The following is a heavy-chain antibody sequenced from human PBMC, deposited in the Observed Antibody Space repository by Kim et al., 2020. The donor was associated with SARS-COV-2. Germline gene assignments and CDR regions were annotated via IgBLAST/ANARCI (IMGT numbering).Heavy chain of an antibody. J-gene: IGHJ4*02. CDR3: ARGDSHDY. V-gene: IGHV3-53*01. Sequence: GGSTYYADSVNGRFTISRDNSKNTLYLQMNSLRAEDTAVYYCARGDSHDYWGQGTLVTVSS. CDR2: GGST. D-gene: IGHD2-15*01.